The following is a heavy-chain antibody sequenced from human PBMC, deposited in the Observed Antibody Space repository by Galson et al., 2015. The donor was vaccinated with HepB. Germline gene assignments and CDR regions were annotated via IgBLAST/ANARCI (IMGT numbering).Heavy chain of an antibody. J-gene: IGHJ6*02. CDR2: INPNSGGT. CDR3: ARVRPGYYYGMDV. Sequence: SVKVSCKASGYTFTGYYMHWVRQAPGQGLEWMGWINPNSGGTNYAQKFQGWVTMTRDTSISTAYMELSRLRSDDTAVYYCARVRPGYYYGMDVWGQGTTVTVSS. D-gene: IGHD3-10*01. CDR1: GYTFTGYY. V-gene: IGHV1-2*04.